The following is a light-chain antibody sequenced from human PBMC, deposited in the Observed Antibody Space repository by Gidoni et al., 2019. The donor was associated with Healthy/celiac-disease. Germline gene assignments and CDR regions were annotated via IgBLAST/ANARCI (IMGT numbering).Light chain of an antibody. CDR1: QGISSY. CDR3: QQLNSYPLT. V-gene: IGKV1-9*01. Sequence: DIQLTQSPSFLSASLGDRVTIPCLHSQGISSYLAWYQQKPGKAPKLLIYAASTLQSGVPSRFSGSGSGTEFTLTISSLQPEDFATYYCQQLNSYPLTFGGGTKVEIK. J-gene: IGKJ4*01. CDR2: AAS.